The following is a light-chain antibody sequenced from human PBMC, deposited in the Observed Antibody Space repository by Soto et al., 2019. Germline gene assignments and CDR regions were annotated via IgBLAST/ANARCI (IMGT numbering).Light chain of an antibody. CDR1: QIFSIS. V-gene: IGKV3-15*01. CDR3: QQYNNWPPEIT. CDR2: GAS. J-gene: IGKJ5*01. Sequence: EIVMSQSAHTLSVSPGERATLSCRAIQIFSISLAWYQQKPGQAPRLLISGASTRASGIPARFSGSGSGTEFTLTISSLQSDDFAVYYCQQYNNWPPEITFGQGTRLAIK.